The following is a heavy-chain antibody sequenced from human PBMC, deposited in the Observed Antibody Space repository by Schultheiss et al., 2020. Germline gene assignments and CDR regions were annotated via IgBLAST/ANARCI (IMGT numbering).Heavy chain of an antibody. Sequence: GGSLRLSCAASGFTFSNAWMSWVRQAPGKGLEWVGRIKSKNDGGTTDYAAPVKGRFTISRDDSKNTLYLQMNSLKTEDTAVYYCAKDLIIGQWLAELINWFDPWGQGTLVTVSS. J-gene: IGHJ5*02. D-gene: IGHD6-19*01. V-gene: IGHV3-15*01. CDR2: IKSKNDGGTT. CDR1: GFTFSNAW. CDR3: AKDLIIGQWLAELINWFDP.